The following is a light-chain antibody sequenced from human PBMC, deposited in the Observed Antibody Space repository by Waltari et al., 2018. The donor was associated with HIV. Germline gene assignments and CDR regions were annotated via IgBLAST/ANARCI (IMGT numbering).Light chain of an antibody. J-gene: IGLJ2*01. CDR1: DIGTSS. CDR3: QVWDANTDVV. V-gene: IGLV3-21*04. Sequence: SSVLTQTPSVSAPPGTTATLTCEGSDIGTSSVHWYRQKPGQAPVLVIYYDGERPSGIAERFSGSNSGNTATLTISRVGVGDEADYYCQVWDANTDVVFGTGTKLTVL. CDR2: YDG.